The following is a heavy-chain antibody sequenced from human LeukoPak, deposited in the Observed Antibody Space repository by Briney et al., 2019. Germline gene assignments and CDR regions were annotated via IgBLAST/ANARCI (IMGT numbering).Heavy chain of an antibody. D-gene: IGHD3-22*01. Sequence: SVKVSCKVSGYTFTSYGISWVRQAPGQGLEWMGGIIPIFGTANYAQKFQGRVTITTDESTSTAYMELSSLRSEDTAVYYCARDTDSSGYYAYWGQGTLVTVSS. J-gene: IGHJ4*02. CDR1: GYTFTSYG. V-gene: IGHV1-69*05. CDR3: ARDTDSSGYYAY. CDR2: IIPIFGTA.